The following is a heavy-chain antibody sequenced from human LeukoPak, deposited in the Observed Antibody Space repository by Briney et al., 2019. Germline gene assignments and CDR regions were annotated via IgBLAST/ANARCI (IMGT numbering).Heavy chain of an antibody. CDR3: AREGWYSRWFDP. J-gene: IGHJ5*02. Sequence: GASVKVSCKASGYTFNSYDISWVRQAPGQGLEWMGWISAYNGNTNHAQKLQGRVTMTTDTSTSTAYMELRSLRSDDTAVYCCAREGWYSRWFDPWGQGTLVTVSS. CDR1: GYTFNSYD. CDR2: ISAYNGNT. D-gene: IGHD2-15*01. V-gene: IGHV1-18*01.